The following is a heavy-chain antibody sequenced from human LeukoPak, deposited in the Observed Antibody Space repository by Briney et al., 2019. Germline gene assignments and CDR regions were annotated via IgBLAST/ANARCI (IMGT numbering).Heavy chain of an antibody. CDR2: IYYSGRT. CDR3: ARYGSGNHFYFDY. D-gene: IGHD3-10*01. J-gene: IGHJ4*02. V-gene: IGHV4-39*01. Sequence: PSETLSLTCTVSGGSINNSNYSWVWIRQPPGKGLEWIGSIYYSGRTYYKPSLKSRVTISVDTSKNQFSLKLSSVTAADTAVYYCARYGSGNHFYFDYWGQGTLVTVSS. CDR1: GGSINNSNYS.